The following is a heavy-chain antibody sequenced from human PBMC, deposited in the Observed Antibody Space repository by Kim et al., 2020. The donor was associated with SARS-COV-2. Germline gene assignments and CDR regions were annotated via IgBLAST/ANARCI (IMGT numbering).Heavy chain of an antibody. CDR3: ATYCSSTSCYSS. V-gene: IGHV5-10-1*01. D-gene: IGHD2-2*01. J-gene: IGHJ5*02. Sequence: NYSPSFQGHVTISADKSISTAYLQWSSLKASDTAMYYCATYCSSTSCYSSWGQGTLVTVSS.